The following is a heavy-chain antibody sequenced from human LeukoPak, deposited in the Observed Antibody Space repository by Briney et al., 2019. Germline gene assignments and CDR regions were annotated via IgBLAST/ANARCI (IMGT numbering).Heavy chain of an antibody. Sequence: PGGSLRLSCVVSGLTFSNYCTTWVRQAPGKGLEWVANIKKDGSEKFYVDSVKGRFTISRDNAKSSLYLQMDSLRGEDTAVYYCTRGGASTSYYWFYWGQGTLVTVSS. D-gene: IGHD2-8*01. CDR1: GLTFSNYC. J-gene: IGHJ4*02. V-gene: IGHV3-7*03. CDR3: TRGGASTSYYWFY. CDR2: IKKDGSEK.